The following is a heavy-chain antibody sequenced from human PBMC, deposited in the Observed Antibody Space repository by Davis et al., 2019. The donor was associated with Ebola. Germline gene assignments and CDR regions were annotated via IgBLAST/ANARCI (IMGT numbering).Heavy chain of an antibody. V-gene: IGHV4-34*01. J-gene: IGHJ4*02. Sequence: PGGSLRLSCAASGFTFSRHWMTWVRQPPGKGLEWIGEINHSGSTNYNPSLKSRVTISVDTSKNQFSLKLSSVTAADTAVYYCARSGWYYFDYWGQGTLVTVSS. D-gene: IGHD6-19*01. CDR3: ARSGWYYFDY. CDR1: GFTFSRHW. CDR2: INHSGST.